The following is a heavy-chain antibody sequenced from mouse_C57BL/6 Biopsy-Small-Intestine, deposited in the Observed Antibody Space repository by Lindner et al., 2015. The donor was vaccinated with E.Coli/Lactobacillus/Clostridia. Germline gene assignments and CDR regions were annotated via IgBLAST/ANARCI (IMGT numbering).Heavy chain of an antibody. CDR2: IYPGGGYT. CDR3: ARYDYDVGDY. CDR1: GYTFTNYW. V-gene: IGHV1-63*01. J-gene: IGHJ2*01. Sequence: LQESGAELVRPGTSVKMSCKASGYTFTNYWIGWAKQRPGHGLEWIGDIYPGGGYTNYNEKFKGKATLTADKSSSTAYMQFSSLTSEDSAIYYCARYDYDVGDYWGQGTTLTVSS. D-gene: IGHD2-4*01.